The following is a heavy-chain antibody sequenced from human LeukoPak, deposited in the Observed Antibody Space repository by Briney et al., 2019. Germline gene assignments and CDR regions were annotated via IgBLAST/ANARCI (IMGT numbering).Heavy chain of an antibody. CDR3: ARVDYYGSGSYYNDGYYGMDV. J-gene: IGHJ6*02. Sequence: PSGTLSLTCAVSGGSISSSNWWSWVRQPPGKGLEWIGEIYHSGSTNYNPSLKSRVTISVDKSKDQFSLKLSSVTAADTAVYYCARVDYYGSGSYYNDGYYGMDVWGQGTTVTVSS. CDR1: GGSISSSNW. D-gene: IGHD3-10*01. V-gene: IGHV4-4*02. CDR2: IYHSGST.